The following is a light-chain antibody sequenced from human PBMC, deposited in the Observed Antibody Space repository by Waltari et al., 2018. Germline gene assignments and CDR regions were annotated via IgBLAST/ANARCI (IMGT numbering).Light chain of an antibody. J-gene: IGLJ1*01. Sequence: QSVFTHPPSVSAAPGQQVTVSCSGSPSHIGNYYVSWYQPLPGTSPKLLIFDNKQRPSGIPDRFTGCESGTAATLRITGRQTGDEADYYCGTWDRSLDYDVVGTGSKVTGL. V-gene: IGLV1-51*01. CDR1: PSHIGNYY. CDR3: GTWDRSLDYDV. CDR2: DNK.